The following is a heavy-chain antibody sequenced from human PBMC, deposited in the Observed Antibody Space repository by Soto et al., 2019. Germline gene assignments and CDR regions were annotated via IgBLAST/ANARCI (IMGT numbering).Heavy chain of an antibody. V-gene: IGHV1-8*01. CDR2: MNPNSGNT. D-gene: IGHD6-19*01. J-gene: IGHJ4*02. CDR1: GYTFTNYD. CDR3: PCRIVGAGTTLDY. Sequence: QVQLVQSGAEVKKPGASVKVSCKASGYTFTNYDINWVRQATGQGLEWMGWMNPNSGNTGYAQKFQGRVTMTRDTTLTADKMELSSLFSADTAKYYCPCRIVGAGTTLDYCGQGTLVTASS.